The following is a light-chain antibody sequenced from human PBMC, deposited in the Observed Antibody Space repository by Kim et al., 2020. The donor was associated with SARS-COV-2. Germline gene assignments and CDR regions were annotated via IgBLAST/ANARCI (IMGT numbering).Light chain of an antibody. J-gene: IGKJ1*01. CDR1: QSVNRNN. CDR3: QQYGSLWT. Sequence: LSPGERATLSCRASQSVNRNNFAWYQQKPGQATRLLIYGTSSRATGIPDRFSGSGSETDFTLTITRLEPDDFAVYYCQQYGSLWTFGQGTKVDIK. V-gene: IGKV3-20*01. CDR2: GTS.